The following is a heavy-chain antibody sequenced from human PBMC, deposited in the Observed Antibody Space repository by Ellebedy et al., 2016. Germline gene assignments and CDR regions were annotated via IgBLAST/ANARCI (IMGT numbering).Heavy chain of an antibody. CDR3: VRSFYFTSGSLKHNYFDP. J-gene: IGHJ5*02. Sequence: GESLKISCAGSGFMFSAFSLNWVRQAPGKGPEWVAFISSGSNYRYYADSVKDRFTISRDNAKSSVDLHMYSLRAEDTGLYYCVRSFYFTSGSLKHNYFDPWGQGTLVTVSS. V-gene: IGHV3-21*01. D-gene: IGHD3-10*01. CDR1: GFMFSAFS. CDR2: ISSGSNYR.